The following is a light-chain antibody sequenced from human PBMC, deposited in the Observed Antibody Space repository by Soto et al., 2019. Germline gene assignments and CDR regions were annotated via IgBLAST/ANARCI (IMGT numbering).Light chain of an antibody. CDR1: SSDLVIYNY. V-gene: IGLV2-14*01. Sequence: SVLAQPASVPGSAGRSIPISCTGASSDLVIYNYVSVYQQQPGKGHKLLLYPVTNRPSAVSNRFSGSRSGNTASLIISGLQAEYESDYYCTSYTESSNYVFGTGTKV. J-gene: IGLJ1*01. CDR3: TSYTESSNYV. CDR2: PVT.